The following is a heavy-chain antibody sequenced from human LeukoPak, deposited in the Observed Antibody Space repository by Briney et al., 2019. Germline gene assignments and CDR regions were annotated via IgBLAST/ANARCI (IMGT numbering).Heavy chain of an antibody. V-gene: IGHV3-11*06. Sequence: GGSLRLSCSASRFTFSDYYMSWIRQAPGKGLEWVSYISRSGTYKNYADSVKGRFTIFRDNAKDSLYLQMNSLRAEDTAVYYCARSTHGSGSYYSFDYWGQGTLVTVSS. J-gene: IGHJ4*02. CDR3: ARSTHGSGSYYSFDY. CDR2: ISRSGTYK. D-gene: IGHD3-10*01. CDR1: RFTFSDYY.